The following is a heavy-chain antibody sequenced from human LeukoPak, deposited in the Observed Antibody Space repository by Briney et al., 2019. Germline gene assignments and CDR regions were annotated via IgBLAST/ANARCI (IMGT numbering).Heavy chain of an antibody. CDR1: GFTFSDYA. CDR2: INDIGART. V-gene: IGHV3-23*01. D-gene: IGHD3-9*01. J-gene: IGHJ4*02. Sequence: PGGSLRLSCAASGFTFSDYAMSWVRQAPGKGLEWVSTINDIGARTYYADSVKGRFTISRDDSNNTLYLQMNSLRPEDTAVYYCARGSSFNFDWGQGTLVTVSS. CDR3: ARGSSFNFD.